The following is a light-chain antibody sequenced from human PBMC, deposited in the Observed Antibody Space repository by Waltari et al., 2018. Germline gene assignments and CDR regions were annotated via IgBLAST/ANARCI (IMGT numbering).Light chain of an antibody. CDR1: NIGTKS. Sequence: SYVLTQSPSVSVAPGETASIACGGNNIGTKSAHSYQQKPGQAPVLVIYDNSDRPSGIPERFSGSNSGNTATLTISRVEAGDEADYSCQVWDSSSDHPGVFGGGTKLTVL. J-gene: IGLJ3*02. CDR2: DNS. V-gene: IGLV3-21*04. CDR3: QVWDSSSDHPGV.